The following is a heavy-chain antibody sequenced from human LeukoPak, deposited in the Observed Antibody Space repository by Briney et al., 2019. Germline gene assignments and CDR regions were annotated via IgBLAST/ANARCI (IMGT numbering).Heavy chain of an antibody. Sequence: GGSLRLSCADSGLTFSSYGMSRVRQAPGKGLEWVSGISGSGGSTYYADSVKGRFTISRDNSKNTLYLQMNSLRAEDTAIYYCAKAAYCSGGSCYSFDYWGQGTLVTVSS. J-gene: IGHJ4*02. CDR3: AKAAYCSGGSCYSFDY. V-gene: IGHV3-23*01. CDR2: ISGSGGST. D-gene: IGHD2-15*01. CDR1: GLTFSSYG.